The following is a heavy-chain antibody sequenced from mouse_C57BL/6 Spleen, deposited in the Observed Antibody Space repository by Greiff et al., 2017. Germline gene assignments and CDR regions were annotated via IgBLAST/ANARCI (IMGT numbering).Heavy chain of an antibody. CDR1: GYSFTDYN. V-gene: IGHV1-39*01. CDR3: ASSGTDAMDY. D-gene: IGHD4-1*01. CDR2: INPNYGTT. Sequence: EVKLMESGPELVKPGASVKISCKASGYSFTDYNMNWVKQSNGKSLEWIGVINPNYGTTSYNEKFKGKATLTVDQSSSTAYMELRSLTSEDSADYYCASSGTDAMDYWGQGTAVTVSS. J-gene: IGHJ4*01.